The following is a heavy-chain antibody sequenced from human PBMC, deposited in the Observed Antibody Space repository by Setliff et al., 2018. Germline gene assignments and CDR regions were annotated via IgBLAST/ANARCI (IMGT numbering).Heavy chain of an antibody. CDR1: GYTLIELS. V-gene: IGHV1-24*01. CDR3: ATDVRGRAFDI. J-gene: IGHJ3*02. CDR2: FDPEDGET. Sequence: ASVKVSCKVSGYTLIELSMHWVRQAPGEGLEWMGGFDPEDGETIYAQKFQGRVTMTEDTSTDTAYMELSSLRSEDTAVYYCATDVRGRAFDIWGQGTMVTVSS.